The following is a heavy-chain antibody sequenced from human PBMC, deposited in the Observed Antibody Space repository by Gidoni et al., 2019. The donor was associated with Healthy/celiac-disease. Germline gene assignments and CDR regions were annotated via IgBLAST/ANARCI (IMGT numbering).Heavy chain of an antibody. CDR2: IVVGSGNT. CDR1: GFTFTSSA. CDR3: AAAYYYDSSGYYLDAFDI. D-gene: IGHD3-22*01. Sequence: QMQLVQSGPEVKKPGTSVKVSCKASGFTFTSSAMQWVRQARGQRLEWIGWIVVGSGNTNYAQKFQERVTITRDMSTSTAYMELSSLRSEDTAVYYCAAAYYYDSSGYYLDAFDIWGQGTMVTVSS. V-gene: IGHV1-58*02. J-gene: IGHJ3*02.